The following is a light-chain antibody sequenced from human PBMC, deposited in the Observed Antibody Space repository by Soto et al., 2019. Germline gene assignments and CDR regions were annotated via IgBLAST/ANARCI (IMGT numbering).Light chain of an antibody. CDR3: LQHNTYPLS. CDR1: QAIGTD. V-gene: IGKV1-17*01. Sequence: DIQMTQSPSSLSASIGDRITITCRATQAIGTDLGWYQQKPGKAPKRLIYAASNFESGVPSRFSGAGSGTDFTLPISSLQPEDFATYYCLQHNTYPLSFGGGTKVEVK. CDR2: AAS. J-gene: IGKJ4*01.